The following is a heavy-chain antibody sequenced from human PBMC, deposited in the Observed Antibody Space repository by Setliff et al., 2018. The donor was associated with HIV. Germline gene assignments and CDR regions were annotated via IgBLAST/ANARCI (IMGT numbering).Heavy chain of an antibody. V-gene: IGHV4-39*01. J-gene: IGHJ6*03. Sequence: EPLSLTCTVSGDSLAGSRYSWGWVRQPPGQGLEWLGNLFHTGSSYFNPSLKSRLTMSVDTSKNQFSLNLSSVTAADTAVYYCVGSTIAAAVYYYYYYMDVWGKGITVTVSS. CDR1: GDSLAGSRYS. D-gene: IGHD6-13*01. CDR3: VGSTIAAAVYYYYYYMDV. CDR2: LFHTGSS.